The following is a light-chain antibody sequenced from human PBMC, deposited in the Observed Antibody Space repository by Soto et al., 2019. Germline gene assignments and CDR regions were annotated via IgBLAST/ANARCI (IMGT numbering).Light chain of an antibody. V-gene: IGLV2-14*01. Sequence: QSALTQPASVSGSPGQSITISCTGTSSDVGGYKYVSWYQQHPGKAPKLMIYEINNRPSGVSNRFSGSKSGNTASLTISGLQAEDEADYYCASYTTSNTLGVFGGGTQLTVL. CDR2: EIN. CDR3: ASYTTSNTLGV. J-gene: IGLJ2*01. CDR1: SSDVGGYKY.